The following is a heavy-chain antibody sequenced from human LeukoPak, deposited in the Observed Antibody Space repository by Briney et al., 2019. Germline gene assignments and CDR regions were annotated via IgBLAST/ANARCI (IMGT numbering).Heavy chain of an antibody. D-gene: IGHD5-18*01. V-gene: IGHV3-7*01. CDR1: GFTFSSYW. CDR2: IKKDGSEK. J-gene: IGHJ4*02. Sequence: GGALRLSCAASGFTFSSYWMSWVRQAPGKGLEWVANIKKDGSEKYYVDSVKGRFTISRDNAKKSLYLQMSSLRAEDTAVYYCARHLSGVTGYTYGRGIDYWGQGTLVTVSS. CDR3: ARHLSGVTGYTYGRGIDY.